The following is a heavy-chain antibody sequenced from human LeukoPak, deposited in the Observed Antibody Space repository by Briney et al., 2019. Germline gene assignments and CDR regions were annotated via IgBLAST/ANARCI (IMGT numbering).Heavy chain of an antibody. J-gene: IGHJ5*02. V-gene: IGHV4-34*01. D-gene: IGHD3-10*01. CDR2: INHSGST. Sequence: SETLSLTCAVYGGSFSGYYWSWIRQPPGKGLEWIGEINHSGSTNYNPSLKSRVTISVDTSKNQFSLKLSSVTAADTAVYYCARHRWRDYGSGSYNWFDPWGQGTLVTVSS. CDR1: GGSFSGYY. CDR3: ARHRWRDYGSGSYNWFDP.